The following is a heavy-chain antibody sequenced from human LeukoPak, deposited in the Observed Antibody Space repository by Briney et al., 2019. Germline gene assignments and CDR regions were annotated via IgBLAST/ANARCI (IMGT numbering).Heavy chain of an antibody. Sequence: ASVKVSCTASGYTFTSYAMHWVRQAPGQRLEWMGWINAGNGNTKYSQKFQGRVTITRDTSASTAYMELSSLRSEDTAVYYCAREMGYYDFWGGYYGWFDPWGQGTLVTVSS. D-gene: IGHD3-3*01. J-gene: IGHJ5*02. CDR2: INAGNGNT. CDR1: GYTFTSYA. V-gene: IGHV1-3*01. CDR3: AREMGYYDFWGGYYGWFDP.